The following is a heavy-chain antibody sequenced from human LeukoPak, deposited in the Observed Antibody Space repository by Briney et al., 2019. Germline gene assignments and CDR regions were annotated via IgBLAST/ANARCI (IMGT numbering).Heavy chain of an antibody. D-gene: IGHD5-18*01. CDR3: ARGGYSYGYLYYFDY. CDR2: IYYSGST. CDR1: FGSINSYY. Sequence: SETLSLTCTVSFGSINSYYWSWIRQPPGKGLEWIGYIYYSGSTNYNPSLKSRVTISVDTSKNQFSLKLSSVTAADTAVYYCARGGYSYGYLYYFDYWGQGTLVTVSS. J-gene: IGHJ4*02. V-gene: IGHV4-59*01.